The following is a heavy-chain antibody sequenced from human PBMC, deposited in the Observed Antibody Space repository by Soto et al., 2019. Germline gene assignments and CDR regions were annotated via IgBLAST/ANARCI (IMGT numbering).Heavy chain of an antibody. CDR1: GFTVSIDY. Sequence: EVQLVESGGGLIQPGGSLRLSCAASGFTVSIDYMSWVRQSPGKGLEWVSVIYSGGSTYYADSVKGRFTISRDSSKNTLYLQMNGLEAEVTAVYYCARGVGYCTGTSCYTFDYWGQGTLVTVSS. CDR2: IYSGGST. D-gene: IGHD2-2*02. V-gene: IGHV3-53*01. J-gene: IGHJ4*02. CDR3: ARGVGYCTGTSCYTFDY.